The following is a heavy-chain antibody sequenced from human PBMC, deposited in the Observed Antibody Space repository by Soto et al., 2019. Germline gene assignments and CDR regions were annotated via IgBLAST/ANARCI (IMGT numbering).Heavy chain of an antibody. CDR3: ARRPIAALFDY. J-gene: IGHJ4*02. V-gene: IGHV4-59*08. D-gene: IGHD6-13*01. CDR2: IYYSGST. Sequence: QVQLQESGPGLVKPSETLSLMCTVSGGSISSYYWSWIRQPPGKGLEWIGYIYYSGSTNYNPSLKSRAPISVDTSKNQFSLKLRSVTAADTAVYYCARRPIAALFDYWGQGTLVIVSS. CDR1: GGSISSYY.